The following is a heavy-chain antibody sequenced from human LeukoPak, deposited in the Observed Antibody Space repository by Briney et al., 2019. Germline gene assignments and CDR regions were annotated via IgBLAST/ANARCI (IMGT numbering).Heavy chain of an antibody. CDR3: TGDYGGNFSLDY. CDR2: IRSKAYGGTT. V-gene: IGHV3-49*03. CDR1: GFTFGDYA. D-gene: IGHD4-23*01. Sequence: PGRSLRLSCTASGFTFGDYAMSWFRQAPGKGLEWVGFIRSKAYGGTTEYAASVKGRFTISRDDSKSIAYLQMNSLKTEDTAVHYCTGDYGGNFSLDYWGQGTLVTVSS. J-gene: IGHJ4*02.